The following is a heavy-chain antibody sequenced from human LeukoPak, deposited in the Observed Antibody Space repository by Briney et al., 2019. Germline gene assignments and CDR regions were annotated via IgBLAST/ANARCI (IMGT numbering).Heavy chain of an antibody. CDR3: AKVPLGSSLSLDY. CDR2: ISGSGGST. V-gene: IGHV3-23*01. D-gene: IGHD6-6*01. CDR1: GFTFSSYA. J-gene: IGHJ4*02. Sequence: GGSLRLSCAASGFTFSSYAMSWVRQAPGKGLEWASAISGSGGSTYYADSVKGRFTISRDNSKNTLYLQMNSLRAEDTAVYYCAKVPLGSSLSLDYWSQGTLVTVSS.